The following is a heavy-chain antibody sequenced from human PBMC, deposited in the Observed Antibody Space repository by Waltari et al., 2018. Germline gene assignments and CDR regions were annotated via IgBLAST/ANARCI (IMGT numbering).Heavy chain of an antibody. Sequence: QVQLVQSGAEVKKHGASVKVSCKASGYTFTSYAMHWVRQAPGQRLEWMGWINAGNGNTKYSQKFQGRVTITRDTSASTAYMELSSLRSEDTAVYYCARDPIAVAGRDYWGQGTLVTVSS. V-gene: IGHV1-3*01. CDR3: ARDPIAVAGRDY. J-gene: IGHJ4*02. CDR1: GYTFTSYA. D-gene: IGHD6-19*01. CDR2: INAGNGNT.